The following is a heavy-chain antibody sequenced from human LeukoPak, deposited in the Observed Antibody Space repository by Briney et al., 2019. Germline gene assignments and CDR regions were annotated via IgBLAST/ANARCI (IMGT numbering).Heavy chain of an antibody. V-gene: IGHV3-23*01. CDR2: FSGSGGNT. CDR1: GFTFSSYS. CDR3: AKALITVTGTRGGVDP. J-gene: IGHJ5*02. D-gene: IGHD6-19*01. Sequence: GGSLRLSCAASGFTFSSYSMNWVRQAPGKGLEWVSSFSGSGGNTYYADSVKGRFTISRDNSKNTLYLQMNSLRAEDTAVYYCAKALITVTGTRGGVDPWGQGTLVIVSS.